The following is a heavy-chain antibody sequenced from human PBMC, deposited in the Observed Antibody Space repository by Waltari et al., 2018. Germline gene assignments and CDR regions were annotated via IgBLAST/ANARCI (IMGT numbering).Heavy chain of an antibody. V-gene: IGHV4-39*01. J-gene: IGHJ4*02. CDR1: GGSISSSSYY. CDR3: ARLDSSGYYGY. D-gene: IGHD3-22*01. CDR2: IYYSGST. Sequence: QLQLQESGPGLVKPSETLSLTCTVSGGSISSSSYYWGWIRQPPGKGLGWIGSIYYSGSTYYNPSLKSRVTISVDTSKNQFSLKLSSVTAADTAVYYCARLDSSGYYGYWGQGTLVTVSS.